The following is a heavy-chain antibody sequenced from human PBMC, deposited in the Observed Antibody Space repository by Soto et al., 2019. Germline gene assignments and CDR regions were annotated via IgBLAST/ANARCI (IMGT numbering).Heavy chain of an antibody. D-gene: IGHD3-22*01. J-gene: IGHJ5*02. V-gene: IGHV3-30*18. CDR3: AKTFGDSYGYFVNWLDP. CDR2: ISYDGNDE. CDR1: GFTFSSYG. Sequence: PGGSLRLSCAASGFTFSSYGMHWVRQAPGKGLEWVAVISYDGNDEQYADSVKGRFTISRDNSKSTLYLEMNSLRAEDTAVYYCAKTFGDSYGYFVNWLDPWGQGALVTVYS.